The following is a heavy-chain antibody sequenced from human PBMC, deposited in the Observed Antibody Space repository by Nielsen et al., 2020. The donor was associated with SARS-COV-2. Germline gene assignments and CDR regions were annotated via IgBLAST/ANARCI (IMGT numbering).Heavy chain of an antibody. V-gene: IGHV1-24*01. D-gene: IGHD3-22*01. CDR2: FDPEDGGI. Sequence: ASAKVSCKVSGNTLSGVSMHWVRQAPGKGLEWMGGFDPEDGGITYAQKFQGRVTMTEDSSTDTAYMELSSLRSEDTAVYYCASLPYDNSGLDFDSWGQGTLVAVSS. CDR3: ASLPYDNSGLDFDS. J-gene: IGHJ4*02. CDR1: GNTLSGVS.